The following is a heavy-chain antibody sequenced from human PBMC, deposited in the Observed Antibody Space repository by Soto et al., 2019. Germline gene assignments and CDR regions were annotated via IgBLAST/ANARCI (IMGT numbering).Heavy chain of an antibody. CDR3: ANNPLTAPYYYGMDV. Sequence: GGSLRLSCADSGFTFSSYGMHWVRQAPCKGLEWVAVISYDGSNKYYADSVKGRFTISRDNSKNTLYLQMNSLRAEDTAVYYCANNPLTAPYYYGMDVWGQGTTVTVSS. V-gene: IGHV3-30*18. CDR2: ISYDGSNK. D-gene: IGHD5-18*01. J-gene: IGHJ6*02. CDR1: GFTFSSYG.